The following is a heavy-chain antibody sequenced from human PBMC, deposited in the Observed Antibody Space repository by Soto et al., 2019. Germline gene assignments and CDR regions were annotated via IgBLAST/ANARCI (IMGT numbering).Heavy chain of an antibody. CDR3: AKGGVTAMAPYDY. CDR2: ISWNSGSI. CDR1: GFTFDDYA. Sequence: EVQLAESGGGLVQPGRSLRLSCAASGFTFDDYAMHWVRQAPGKGLEWVSGISWNSGSIGYADSVKGRFTISRDNAKNSLYLQMNSLRAEDTALYYCAKGGVTAMAPYDYWGQGTLVTVSS. V-gene: IGHV3-9*01. D-gene: IGHD5-18*01. J-gene: IGHJ4*02.